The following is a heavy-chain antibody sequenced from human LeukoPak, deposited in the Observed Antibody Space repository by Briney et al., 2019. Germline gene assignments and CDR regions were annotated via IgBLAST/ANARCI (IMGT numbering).Heavy chain of an antibody. V-gene: IGHV3-9*01. CDR2: ISWNSGSI. J-gene: IGHJ4*02. CDR3: AKGPIYYDSSPYYFDY. CDR1: GFTFDDYA. D-gene: IGHD3-22*01. Sequence: GGSLRLSCAASGFTFDDYAMHWVRQAPGKGLEWVSGISWNSGSIGYADSVKGRFTISRDNAKNSLYLQMNSLRAEDTALYYCAKGPIYYDSSPYYFDYWGQGTLVTVSS.